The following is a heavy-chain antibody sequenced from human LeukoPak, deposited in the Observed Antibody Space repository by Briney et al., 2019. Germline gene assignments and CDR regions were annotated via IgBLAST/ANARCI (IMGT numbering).Heavy chain of an antibody. J-gene: IGHJ6*03. Sequence: GASVKVSCKAFGYTFTSNYMHWVRQAPGQGPEWMGVISPSGGSTTYAQKFQGRVTLTRDMSTSTDYLELSSLRSEDTAVYYCAKAFGGTKYGSGAVYYYYYYMDVWGKGTTVTISS. CDR2: ISPSGGST. D-gene: IGHD3-10*01. CDR3: AKAFGGTKYGSGAVYYYYYYMDV. V-gene: IGHV1-46*01. CDR1: GYTFTSNY.